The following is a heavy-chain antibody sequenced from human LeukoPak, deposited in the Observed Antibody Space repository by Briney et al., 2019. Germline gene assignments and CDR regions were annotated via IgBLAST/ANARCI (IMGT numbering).Heavy chain of an antibody. CDR2: IECDGSEK. CDR1: RFTFSKSW. Sequence: GGSLRLSCAASRFTFSKSWMHWVCQAPEKGLEWVADIECDGSEKYYVDSVKGRLTICRDNAKNSLYLQVNSLRAEDMTVYFCVSQFCSGSDSPSYNCFDPWGQGTLVTDSS. D-gene: IGHD5-12*01. CDR3: VSQFCSGSDSPSYNCFDP. J-gene: IGHJ5*02. V-gene: IGHV3-52*01.